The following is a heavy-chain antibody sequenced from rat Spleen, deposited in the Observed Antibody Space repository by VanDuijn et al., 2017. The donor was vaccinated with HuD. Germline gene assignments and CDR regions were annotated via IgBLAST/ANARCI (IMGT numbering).Heavy chain of an antibody. CDR2: ISTDGGNT. CDR3: ARRHYGYTDYFDC. Sequence: EVQLVESGGGLVQPGRSLKLSCAASGFTFSDYNMAWVRQAPKKGLEWVATISTDGGNTYYRDSVKGRFTITRENAKSTLSLQMDSLRSEATATYYCARRHYGYTDYFDCWGQGVMVTVSS. D-gene: IGHD1-9*01. V-gene: IGHV5S23*01. J-gene: IGHJ2*01. CDR1: GFTFSDYN.